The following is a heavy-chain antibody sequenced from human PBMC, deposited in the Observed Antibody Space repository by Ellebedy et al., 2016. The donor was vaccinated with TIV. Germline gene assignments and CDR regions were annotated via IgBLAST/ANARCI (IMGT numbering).Heavy chain of an antibody. CDR2: IKTDGSET. J-gene: IGHJ5*02. V-gene: IGHV3-7*01. D-gene: IGHD3-3*01. CDR3: VGFGVFNL. Sequence: PGGSLRLSCAAWGFSFSNFWMSWVRQAPGKGPEWVAHIKTDGSETYYVDSVKGRFTISRENAKNALFLQMDGLRVDDSAVYYCVGFGVFNLWGQGAPVTVSS. CDR1: GFSFSNFW.